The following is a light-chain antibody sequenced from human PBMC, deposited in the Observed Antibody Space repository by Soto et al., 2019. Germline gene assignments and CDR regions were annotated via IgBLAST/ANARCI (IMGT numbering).Light chain of an antibody. J-gene: IGKJ1*01. CDR3: MQALQTPWT. V-gene: IGKV2-28*01. Sequence: DIVMTQSPLSLPVTPGEPASISCRSSQSLLHSNGYNYLDWYLQKPGQSPQLLIYLGSNRASAVPDRFSGSGSGTDFTLKLSRVEAEDVGVYYCMQALQTPWTFGHGTKVEIK. CDR2: LGS. CDR1: QSLLHSNGYNY.